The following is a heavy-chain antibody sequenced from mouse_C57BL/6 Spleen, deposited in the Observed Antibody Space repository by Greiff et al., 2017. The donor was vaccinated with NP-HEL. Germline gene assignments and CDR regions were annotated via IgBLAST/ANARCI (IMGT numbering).Heavy chain of an antibody. CDR2: IDPETGGT. D-gene: IGHD2-12*01. CDR1: GYTFTDYE. Sequence: VKLMESGAELVRPGASVTLSCKASGYTFTDYEMHWVKQTPVHGLEWIGAIDPETGGTAYNQKFKGKAILTADKSSSTAYMELRSLTSEDSAVYYCTRAGPYEGLFAYWGQGTLVTVSA. V-gene: IGHV1-15*01. CDR3: TRAGPYEGLFAY. J-gene: IGHJ3*01.